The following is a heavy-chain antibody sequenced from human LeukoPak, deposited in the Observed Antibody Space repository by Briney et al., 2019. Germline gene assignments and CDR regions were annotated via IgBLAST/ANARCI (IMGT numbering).Heavy chain of an antibody. D-gene: IGHD2-15*01. CDR2: INTNTGNP. CDR3: ASSYCSGGHCYPQQTVYYFDF. V-gene: IGHV7-4-1*02. J-gene: IGHJ4*02. CDR1: GYTFTRYA. Sequence: GASVKVSCKTSGYTFTRYAMNWVRQAPGQGLEWMGWINTNTGNPTYARGFTGRFVFSLDTSVSTAYLQISSLKAEDTAVYYCASSYCSGGHCYPQQTVYYFDFWGQGTLVTVSS.